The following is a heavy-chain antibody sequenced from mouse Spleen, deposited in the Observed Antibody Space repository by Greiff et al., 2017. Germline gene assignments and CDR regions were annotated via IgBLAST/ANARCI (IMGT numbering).Heavy chain of an antibody. CDR3: TRRYGGYYEAMDY. V-gene: IGHV1-15*01. CDR2: IDPETGGT. J-gene: IGHJ4*01. Sequence: QVQLQQSGAELVRPGASVTLSCKASGYTFTDYEMHWVKQTPVHGLEWIGAIDPETGGTAYNQKFKGKAILTADKSSSTAYMELRSLTSEDSAVYYCTRRYGGYYEAMDYWGQGTSVTVSS. CDR1: GYTFTDYE. D-gene: IGHD2-3*01.